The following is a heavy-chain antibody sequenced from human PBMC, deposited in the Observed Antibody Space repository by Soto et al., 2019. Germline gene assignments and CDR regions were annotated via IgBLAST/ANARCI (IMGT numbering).Heavy chain of an antibody. CDR3: ARRGYCSSTSCNNWFDP. CDR1: GYSFTRYW. CDR2: IYPGDSDT. J-gene: IGHJ5*02. Sequence: GESLTITCTCSGYSFTRYWIGWVRQMPGKGLEWMGIIYPGDSDTRYSPSFQGQVTISADKSISTAYLQWSSLKASDTAMYYCARRGYCSSTSCNNWFDPWGQGTLVTVSS. D-gene: IGHD2-2*01. V-gene: IGHV5-51*01.